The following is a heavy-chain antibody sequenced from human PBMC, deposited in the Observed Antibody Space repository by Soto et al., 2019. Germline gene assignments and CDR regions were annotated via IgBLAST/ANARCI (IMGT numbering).Heavy chain of an antibody. V-gene: IGHV1-46*01. J-gene: IGHJ5*02. CDR3: ARDLNPISSSGYPNWFDP. Sequence: ASVKVSCKASGYTFTSYYMHWVRQAPGQGLEWMGIINPSGGSTSYAQKFQGRVTMTRDTSTSTVYMELSSLTSEDTAVYYCARDLNPISSSGYPNWFDPWGQGTLVTVSS. CDR1: GYTFTSYY. D-gene: IGHD3-22*01. CDR2: INPSGGST.